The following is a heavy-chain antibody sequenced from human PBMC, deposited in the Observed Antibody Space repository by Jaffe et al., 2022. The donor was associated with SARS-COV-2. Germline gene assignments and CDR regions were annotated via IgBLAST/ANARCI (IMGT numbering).Heavy chain of an antibody. CDR3: AREYGDYVSTPFDY. D-gene: IGHD4-17*01. J-gene: IGHJ4*02. CDR2: IKQDGSEK. Sequence: EVQLVESGGGLVQPGGSLRLSCAASGFTFSSYWMSWVRQAPGKGLEWVANIKQDGSEKYYVDSVKGRFTISRDNAKNSLYLQMNSLRAEDTAVYYCAREYGDYVSTPFDYWGQGTLVTVSS. V-gene: IGHV3-7*01. CDR1: GFTFSSYW.